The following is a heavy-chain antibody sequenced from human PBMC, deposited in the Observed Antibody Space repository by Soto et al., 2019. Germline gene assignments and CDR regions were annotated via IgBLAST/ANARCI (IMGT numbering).Heavy chain of an antibody. D-gene: IGHD2-15*01. CDR2: INHSGST. CDR3: ARTKDIVVVVAATSGMGWFDP. J-gene: IGHJ5*02. Sequence: PSETLSLTCAVYGGSFSGYYWSWIRQPPGKGLEWIGEINHSGSTNYNPSLKSRVTISVDTSKNQFSLKLSSVTAADTAVYYCARTKDIVVVVAATSGMGWFDPWGQGTLVTVSS. V-gene: IGHV4-34*01. CDR1: GGSFSGYY.